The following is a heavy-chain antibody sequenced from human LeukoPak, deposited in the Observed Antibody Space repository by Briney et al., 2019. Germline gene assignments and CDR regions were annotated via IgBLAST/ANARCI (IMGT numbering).Heavy chain of an antibody. J-gene: IGHJ4*02. Sequence: TGGSLRLSCAASGFTFSGSAMHWVRQASGKGLEWVGRIRSKANSYATAYAASVKGRFTISRDDSKNTAYLQMNSLKTEDTAVYYCTRRGRANDYWGQGTLVTVSS. V-gene: IGHV3-73*01. D-gene: IGHD1-26*01. CDR2: IRSKANSYAT. CDR3: TRRGRANDY. CDR1: GFTFSGSA.